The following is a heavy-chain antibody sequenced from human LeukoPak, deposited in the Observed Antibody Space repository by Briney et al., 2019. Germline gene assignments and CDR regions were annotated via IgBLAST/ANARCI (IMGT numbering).Heavy chain of an antibody. J-gene: IGHJ3*02. CDR1: GFTFNDYA. Sequence: GGSLRLSCAASGFTFNDYAMTWVRQAPGKGLEWVSGISGSGRSTYYAESVKGRFTISRDNSKNTLYLRMNSLRAEDMGVYHCAKDLTFMAEDAFDIWGQGTMVTVSS. CDR2: ISGSGRST. CDR3: AKDLTFMAEDAFDI. V-gene: IGHV3-23*01. D-gene: IGHD3-3*02.